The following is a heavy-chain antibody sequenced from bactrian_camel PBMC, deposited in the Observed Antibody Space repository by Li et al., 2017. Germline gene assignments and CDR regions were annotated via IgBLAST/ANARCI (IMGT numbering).Heavy chain of an antibody. V-gene: IGHV3S1*01. D-gene: IGHD6*01. Sequence: VQLVESGGGSVQAGGSLRLSCAISGHTDSNYCMGWFRQAPGKEREGVAGIDSDDGSTHYADSVKGRFTISHDNAENTLYLQLNSLKTEDTAMYYCANAESDSYGYEYANWGQGTQVTVS. CDR3: ANAESDSYGYEYAN. J-gene: IGHJ4*01. CDR1: GHTDSNYC. CDR2: IDSDDGST.